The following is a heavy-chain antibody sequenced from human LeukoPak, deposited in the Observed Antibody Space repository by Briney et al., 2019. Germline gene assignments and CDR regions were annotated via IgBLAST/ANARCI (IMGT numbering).Heavy chain of an antibody. Sequence: GRSLRLSCAASGFTFDDYAMHWVRQAPGKGLEWVSTIGGTGDKTYYADSVQGRFTISRDNSMDTLYLQMNSLKAEDTAVYYCAKDPVVYHGGSGWHYFDYWGQGTLVTVSS. CDR1: GFTFDDYA. CDR2: IGGTGDKT. D-gene: IGHD6-19*01. J-gene: IGHJ4*02. V-gene: IGHV3-23*01. CDR3: AKDPVVYHGGSGWHYFDY.